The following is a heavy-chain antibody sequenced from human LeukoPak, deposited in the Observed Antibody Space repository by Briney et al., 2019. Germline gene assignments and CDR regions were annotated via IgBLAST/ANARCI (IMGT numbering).Heavy chain of an antibody. D-gene: IGHD5-24*01. CDR2: IYYSGST. J-gene: IGHJ4*02. CDR3: ARHPEMATIKGFDY. CDR1: GGSISSSSYY. V-gene: IGHV4-39*01. Sequence: SETLSLTCTVSGGSISSSSYYWGWLRQPPGKGLEWIGSIYYSGSTYYNPSLKSRVTISVDTSKNQFSLKLSSVTAADTAVYYCARHPEMATIKGFDYWGQGTLVTVSS.